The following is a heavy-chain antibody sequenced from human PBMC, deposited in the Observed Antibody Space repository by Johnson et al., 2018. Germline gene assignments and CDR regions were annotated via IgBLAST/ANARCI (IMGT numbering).Heavy chain of an antibody. J-gene: IGHJ3*01. CDR3: AKDVEMMTGMHPPDAAFDA. D-gene: IGHD5-24*01. Sequence: VQLVESGGGVVQPGRSLRLSCAASGFTFNSYGMHWVRQAQGKGLEWVALISYDGSNKYYADSVKGRCTISRDKSKKTVYLQMNGLRAEDTALYYCAKDVEMMTGMHPPDAAFDAWGPGTRVTGSS. CDR2: ISYDGSNK. CDR1: GFTFNSYG. V-gene: IGHV3-30*18.